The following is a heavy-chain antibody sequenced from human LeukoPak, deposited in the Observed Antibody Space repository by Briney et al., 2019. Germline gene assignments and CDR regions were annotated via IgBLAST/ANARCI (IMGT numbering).Heavy chain of an antibody. V-gene: IGHV3-48*03. CDR2: ISSSGSTI. CDR3: ARDGNCSGGSCYSGGGNY. D-gene: IGHD2-15*01. J-gene: IGHJ4*02. CDR1: GFTFSSYE. Sequence: GGSLRLSCAASGFTFSSYEMNWVRQAPGKGLEWVSYISSSGSTIYYADSVKGRFTISRDNAKNSLYLQMNSLRAEDTAVYYCARDGNCSGGSCYSGGGNYWGQGTLVTVSS.